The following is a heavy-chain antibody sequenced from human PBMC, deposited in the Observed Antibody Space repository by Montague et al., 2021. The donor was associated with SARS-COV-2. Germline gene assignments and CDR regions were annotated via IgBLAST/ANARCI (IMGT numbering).Heavy chain of an antibody. D-gene: IGHD3-9*01. V-gene: IGHV2-70*01. CDR1: GFSLSTSGMC. CDR2: IDWDDDK. Sequence: PALVTPTQTLTLTCTFSGFSLSTSGMCVSWIRQPPGKALGWLALIDWDDDKYYNTSLKTRLTISKDTSKNQVVLTMTNVDPVDTATYYCARIRDSDILTGSYSGFDYWGQGTLVTVSS. J-gene: IGHJ4*02. CDR3: ARIRDSDILTGSYSGFDY.